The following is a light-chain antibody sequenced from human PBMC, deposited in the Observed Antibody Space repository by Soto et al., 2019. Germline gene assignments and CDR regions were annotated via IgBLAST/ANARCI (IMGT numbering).Light chain of an antibody. J-gene: IGKJ2*01. CDR3: EQYGRSPMFT. Sequence: EIVLTQSPGTLSLSPGERATLSCRASQSVSSNYLAWYQQKPGQAPRLLIYGASRGPAGIPDRFSGSGSGTDFTLTSRRLEPEDFAVYFCEQYGRSPMFTFGQGTKLEIK. CDR1: QSVSSNY. V-gene: IGKV3-20*01. CDR2: GAS.